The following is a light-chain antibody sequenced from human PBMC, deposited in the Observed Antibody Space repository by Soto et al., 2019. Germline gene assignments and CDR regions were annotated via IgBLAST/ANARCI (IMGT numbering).Light chain of an antibody. CDR3: QQSYSTPLT. V-gene: IGKV1-39*01. CDR1: QSISNF. Sequence: DIQMTQSPSSLSASVGDRVTITCRASQSISNFLNWYQQKPGKAPKLLIYGASSLQSGVPARFSGSGSGTDFTLTISSLQPEDFATYYCQQSYSTPLTFGGGTKVESK. J-gene: IGKJ4*01. CDR2: GAS.